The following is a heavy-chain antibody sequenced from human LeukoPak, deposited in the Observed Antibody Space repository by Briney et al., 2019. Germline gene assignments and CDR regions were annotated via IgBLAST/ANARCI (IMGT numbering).Heavy chain of an antibody. CDR2: IIPIFGTA. J-gene: IGHJ6*03. CDR3: ARAGTGVLSDYYYYYMDV. CDR1: GGTFSSYA. D-gene: IGHD2/OR15-2a*01. Sequence: GASVKVSCKASGGTFSSYAISWVRQAPGQGLEWMGGIIPIFGTANYAQKFQGRVTITADESTSTAYMELSSLRSEDTAVYYCARAGTGVLSDYYYYYMDVWGKGTTVTVSS. V-gene: IGHV1-69*13.